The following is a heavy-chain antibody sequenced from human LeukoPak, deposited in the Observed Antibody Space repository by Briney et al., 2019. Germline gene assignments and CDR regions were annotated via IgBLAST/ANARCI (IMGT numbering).Heavy chain of an antibody. CDR3: ARHESSYPLGY. J-gene: IGHJ4*02. CDR1: GYSLTSYW. V-gene: IGHV5-51*01. D-gene: IGHD3-10*01. Sequence: GESLKISCKGSGYSLTSYWIGWVRQMPGKGLEWMGIIYPGDSDTRYSPSFQGQVTISVDKSINTAYLQWSSLKASDTAMYYCARHESSYPLGYWGQGTLVTVSS. CDR2: IYPGDSDT.